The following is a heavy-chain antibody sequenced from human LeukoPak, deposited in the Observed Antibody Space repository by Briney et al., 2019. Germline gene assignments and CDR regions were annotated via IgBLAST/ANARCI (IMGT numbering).Heavy chain of an antibody. D-gene: IGHD3-9*01. Sequence: SETLSLTSTVYGGSFSGYYWSWIRQPPGKGLEWIGEINHSGSTNHNPSLKSRVTMSVDTPKNQFSLKLSSVTAADTAVYYCARPHSTFFDQDAAYYFDYWGQGTLVTVSS. V-gene: IGHV4-34*01. CDR1: GGSFSGYY. CDR2: INHSGST. J-gene: IGHJ4*02. CDR3: ARPHSTFFDQDAAYYFDY.